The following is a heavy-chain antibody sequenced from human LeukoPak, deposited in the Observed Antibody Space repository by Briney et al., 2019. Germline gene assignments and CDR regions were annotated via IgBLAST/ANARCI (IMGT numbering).Heavy chain of an antibody. V-gene: IGHV1-2*06. CDR1: GYTFTGYY. CDR2: INPNSGGT. D-gene: IGHD7-27*01. Sequence: ASVKVSCKASGYTFTGYYMHWVRQAPGQGLEWMGRINPNSGGTNYAQKFQGRVTMTRDTSISTAYMELSRLRSDDAAVYYCARGFPKALQLGIVDYWGQGTLVIVSS. CDR3: ARGFPKALQLGIVDY. J-gene: IGHJ4*02.